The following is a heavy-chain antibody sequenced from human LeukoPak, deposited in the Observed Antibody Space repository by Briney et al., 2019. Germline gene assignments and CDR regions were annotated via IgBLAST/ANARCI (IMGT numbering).Heavy chain of an antibody. CDR3: ARAPDPKKLLFYYYYGMDV. J-gene: IGHJ6*02. CDR2: IIPIFGTA. V-gene: IGHV1-69*13. CDR1: GGTFSSYA. D-gene: IGHD1-14*01. Sequence: VASVKVSCKASGGTFSSYAISWVRQAPGQGLEWMGGIIPIFGTANYAQKFQGRVTITADESTSTAYMELSSLRSEDTAVYYCARAPDPKKLLFYYYYGMDVWGQGTTVTVSS.